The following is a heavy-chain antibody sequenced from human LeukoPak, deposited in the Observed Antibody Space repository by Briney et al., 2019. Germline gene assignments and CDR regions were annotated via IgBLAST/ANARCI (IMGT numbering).Heavy chain of an antibody. CDR3: ARDLTMGY. CDR2: TRNKANSYTT. CDR1: GFTFSDHY. Sequence: GGSLRLSCAASGFTFSDHYMDWVRQAPGKGLEWVGRTRNKANSYTTEYAASVKGRFTISRDDSKNSLYLQMNSLKTEDTAVYYCARDLTMGYWGQGTLVTVSS. D-gene: IGHD3-10*01. J-gene: IGHJ4*02. V-gene: IGHV3-72*01.